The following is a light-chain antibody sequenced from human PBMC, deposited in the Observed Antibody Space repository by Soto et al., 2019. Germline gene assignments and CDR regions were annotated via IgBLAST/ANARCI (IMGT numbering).Light chain of an antibody. J-gene: IGKJ1*01. CDR3: QQYNSYSPG. V-gene: IGKV1-5*03. CDR2: KAS. Sequence: DIQMTQSPSTLSASVGDRVTITCRASQSITGWLAWYQQKPGKAPKLLIYKASSLESGVPSRFSGSGSGTEFTLNISSLQADDFAAYYCQQYNSYSPGFGQGTKVEIK. CDR1: QSITGW.